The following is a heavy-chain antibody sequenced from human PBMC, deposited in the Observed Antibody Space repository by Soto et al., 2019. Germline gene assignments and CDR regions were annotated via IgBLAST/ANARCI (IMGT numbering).Heavy chain of an antibody. CDR3: ARGVRVRPYYDYVWGSLNPGRFPDY. Sequence: QVQLVQSGAEVKKPGASVKVSCKASGYTFTSYYMHWVRQAPGQGLEWMGIINPSGGSTSYAQKFQGRVTMTRDTSTSTVYMELSSLRSEDTAVYYCARGVRVRPYYDYVWGSLNPGRFPDYWGQGTLVTVSS. J-gene: IGHJ4*02. D-gene: IGHD3-16*01. V-gene: IGHV1-46*01. CDR2: INPSGGST. CDR1: GYTFTSYY.